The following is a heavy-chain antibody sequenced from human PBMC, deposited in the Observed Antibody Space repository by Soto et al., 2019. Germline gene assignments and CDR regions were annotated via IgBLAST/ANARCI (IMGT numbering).Heavy chain of an antibody. J-gene: IGHJ6*02. CDR3: AKDRLSGDYGMDV. CDR1: GFTFSSYG. Sequence: PGGSLRLSCAASGFTFSSYGMHWVRQAPGKGLEWVAVISYDGSNKYYADSVKGRFTISRDNSKNTLYLQMNSLRAEDTAVYYCAKDRLSGDYGMDVWGQGTTVTVSS. CDR2: ISYDGSNK. D-gene: IGHD3-3*01. V-gene: IGHV3-30*18.